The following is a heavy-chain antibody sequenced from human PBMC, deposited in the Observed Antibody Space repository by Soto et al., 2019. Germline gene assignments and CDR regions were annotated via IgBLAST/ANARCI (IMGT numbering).Heavy chain of an antibody. CDR2: IYYSGST. Sequence: PSETLSLTCTVSGGSISSGGYYWSWIRQHPGKGLEWIGYIYYSGSTYYNPSLKSRVTISVDTSKNQFSLKLSSVTAADTAVYYCARDRGPPIVATSPANYYYYGMDVWGQGTTVTVSS. V-gene: IGHV4-31*03. J-gene: IGHJ6*02. CDR3: ARDRGPPIVATSPANYYYYGMDV. CDR1: GGSISSGGYY. D-gene: IGHD5-12*01.